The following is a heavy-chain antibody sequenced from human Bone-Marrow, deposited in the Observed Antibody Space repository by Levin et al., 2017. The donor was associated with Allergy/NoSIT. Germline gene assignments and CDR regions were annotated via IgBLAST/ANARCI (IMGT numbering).Heavy chain of an antibody. CDR1: GFSFSDYT. D-gene: IGHD2-15*01. CDR2: ISSSSSYI. CDR3: ARDFYLGYCSGGSCYYIDH. Sequence: GESLKISCAASGFSFSDYTMNWVRQAPGKGLEWVSSISSSSSYIYYADSVKGRFTISRDNAKNSLYLQMNSLRAEDTAVYFCARDFYLGYCSGGSCYYIDHWGQGTLVTVSS. J-gene: IGHJ4*02. V-gene: IGHV3-21*01.